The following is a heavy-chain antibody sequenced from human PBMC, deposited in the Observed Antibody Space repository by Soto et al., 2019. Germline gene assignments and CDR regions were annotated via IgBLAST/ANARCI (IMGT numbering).Heavy chain of an antibody. J-gene: IGHJ4*02. Sequence: EVQLAECGGGLVQPGGSLRLSCAASGFTFYDFAMHWVRQAPGKGLEWVSRISGTRNIIDYADSVKGRFIVSRDNAKNSLYLQMNSLRPEDTAFYYCVKDMYEGSSGGSLDYWGQGTLVTVSS. CDR2: ISGTRNII. D-gene: IGHD2-15*01. V-gene: IGHV3-9*01. CDR3: VKDMYEGSSGGSLDY. CDR1: GFTFYDFA.